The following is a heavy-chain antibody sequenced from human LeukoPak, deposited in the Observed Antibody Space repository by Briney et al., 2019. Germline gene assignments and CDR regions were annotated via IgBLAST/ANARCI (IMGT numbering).Heavy chain of an antibody. J-gene: IGHJ6*02. CDR1: GYTFTSYD. V-gene: IGHV1-8*01. D-gene: IGHD3-3*01. CDR2: MNPNSGNT. Sequence: GALVKVSCKASGYTFTSYDINWVRQATGQGLERMGWMNPNSGNTGYAQKFQGRVTMTRNTSISTAYMELSSLRSEDTAVYYCAKALDSTYYDFWSGYYTYYYGMDVWGQGTTVTVSS. CDR3: AKALDSTYYDFWSGYYTYYYGMDV.